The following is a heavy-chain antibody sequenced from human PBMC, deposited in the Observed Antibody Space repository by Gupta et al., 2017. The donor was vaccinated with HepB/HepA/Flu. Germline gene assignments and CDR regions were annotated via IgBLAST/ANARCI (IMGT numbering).Heavy chain of an antibody. CDR1: GGSISSYY. Sequence: QVQLQESRPGLVKPSETLSLTCTVSGGSISSYYWSWIRQPPGKGLEWIGYIYYSGSTNYNPSLKSRVTISVDTSKNQFSLKLSSVTAADTAVYYCARHTQLWFYFDYWGQGTLVTVSS. CDR2: IYYSGST. D-gene: IGHD5-18*01. J-gene: IGHJ4*02. V-gene: IGHV4-59*08. CDR3: ARHTQLWFYFDY.